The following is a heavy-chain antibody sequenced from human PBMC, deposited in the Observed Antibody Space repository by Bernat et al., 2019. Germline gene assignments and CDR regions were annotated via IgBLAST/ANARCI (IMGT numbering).Heavy chain of an antibody. V-gene: IGHV3-73*01. CDR2: IRSKANSYAT. J-gene: IGHJ3*02. CDR1: GFTFSGSA. Sequence: EVQLLESGGGLVQPGGSLRLSCAASGFTFSGSAMHWVRQASGKGLEWVGRIRSKANSYATAYAASVKGRFTISRDDSKNTAYLQMNSLKTEDTAVYYCTRFPYDIEGVFDIWGQGTMVTVSS. D-gene: IGHD3-9*01. CDR3: TRFPYDIEGVFDI.